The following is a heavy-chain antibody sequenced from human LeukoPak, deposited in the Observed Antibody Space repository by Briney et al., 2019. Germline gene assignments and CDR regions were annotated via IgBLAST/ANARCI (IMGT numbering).Heavy chain of an antibody. J-gene: IGHJ4*02. CDR3: AGADGYCTNGVYYT. V-gene: IGHV1-2*06. Sequence: ASVKVSCKASGYTFTGYYMHWVRQAPGQGLEWMGRINPNSGGTNYAQKFQGRVTMTRDTSIDTAYMELSSLRSDETAVSSCAGADGYCTNGVYYTWGQGTLVTVSS. CDR1: GYTFTGYY. D-gene: IGHD2-8*01. CDR2: INPNSGGT.